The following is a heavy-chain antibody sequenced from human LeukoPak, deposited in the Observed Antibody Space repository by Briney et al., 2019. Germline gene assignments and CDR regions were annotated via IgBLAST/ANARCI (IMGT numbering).Heavy chain of an antibody. CDR2: TYYRSKWHN. CDR3: ARGGQGDGYSADEAFDI. CDR1: GDSVSSNSS. V-gene: IGHV6-1*01. J-gene: IGHJ3*02. Sequence: SQTLSLTCAISGDSVSSNSSWNWIRQSPSRGLEWLGRTYYRSKWHNDYVVSVKSRININPDTSKNQFSLHLNSVTPEDTAVYYCARGGQGDGYSADEAFDIWGQGTMVTVS. D-gene: IGHD5-18*01.